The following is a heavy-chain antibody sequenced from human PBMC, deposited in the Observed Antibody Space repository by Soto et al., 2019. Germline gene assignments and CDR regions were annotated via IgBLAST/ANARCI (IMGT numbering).Heavy chain of an antibody. D-gene: IGHD2-21*02. Sequence: GSGPTLVNPTQTLALTCTFSGFSLTTPGASVGWIRQPPGKALECLALIYWNDDKRYWPSLRNRLTITKDTSKNQVVLTMTDMDPVDTATYYCARNSRARRPNGGDSDFDHWGQGTLVTV. V-gene: IGHV2-5*01. CDR1: GFSLTTPGAS. CDR2: IYWNDDK. CDR3: ARNSRARRPNGGDSDFDH. J-gene: IGHJ4*02.